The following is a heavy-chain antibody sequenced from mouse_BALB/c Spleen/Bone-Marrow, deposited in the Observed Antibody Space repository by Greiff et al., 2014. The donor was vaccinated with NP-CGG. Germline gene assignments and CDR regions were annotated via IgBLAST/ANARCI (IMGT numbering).Heavy chain of an antibody. J-gene: IGHJ1*01. CDR1: GFTFSSFG. Sequence: EVKLVESGGGLVQPGGSRKLSCAASGFTFSSFGMHWVRQAPEKGLEWVAYISSGSSTIYYADTVKGRFTISRDNPKNTLFLQMTSLRSEDAAVYYCAGPFYYYFDVWGAGTTVTVSS. CDR3: AGPFYYYFDV. V-gene: IGHV5-17*02. CDR2: ISSGSSTI. D-gene: IGHD1-1*01.